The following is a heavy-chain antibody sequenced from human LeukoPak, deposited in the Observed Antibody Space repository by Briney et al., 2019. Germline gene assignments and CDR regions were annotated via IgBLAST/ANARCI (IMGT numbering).Heavy chain of an antibody. CDR2: IYTSGST. V-gene: IGHV4-4*09. D-gene: IGHD3-10*01. Sequence: TSETLSLTCTVSGGSISSYYWSWIRQPPGKGLEWIGYIYTSGSTNYNPSLKNRVTISVDTSKNQFSLKLSSVTAADTAVYYCARRSWGVYCFDYWGQGTLVTVSS. CDR3: ARRSWGVYCFDY. J-gene: IGHJ4*02. CDR1: GGSISSYY.